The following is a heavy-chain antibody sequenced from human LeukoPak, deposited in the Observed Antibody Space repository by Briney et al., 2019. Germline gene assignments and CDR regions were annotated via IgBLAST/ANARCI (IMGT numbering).Heavy chain of an antibody. CDR1: GFTFSSYS. Sequence: PGGSLRLSCAASGFTFSSYSMNWVRQAPGKGLEWVSSISSSSSYIYYADSVKGRFTISRDNAKNSLYLQMNSLRAEDTAVYYCARNSFVAAMDIYYYYGMDVWGQGTTVTVSS. D-gene: IGHD2-15*01. V-gene: IGHV3-21*01. J-gene: IGHJ6*02. CDR2: ISSSSSYI. CDR3: ARNSFVAAMDIYYYYGMDV.